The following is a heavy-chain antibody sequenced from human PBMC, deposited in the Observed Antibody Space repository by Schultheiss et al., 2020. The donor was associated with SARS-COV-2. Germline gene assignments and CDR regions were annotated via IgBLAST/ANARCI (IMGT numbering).Heavy chain of an antibody. CDR1: GGSISSGNYY. J-gene: IGHJ4*02. D-gene: IGHD4-17*01. Sequence: SQTLSLTCSVSGGSISSGNYYWSWIRQPAGKGLEWIGRFHSSGSTYYNPSLKSRVTISVDPSKNQFSLKLSSVTAADTAVYYCAREKDGDLDYWGQGTLVTVSS. CDR2: FHSSGST. V-gene: IGHV4-61*02. CDR3: AREKDGDLDY.